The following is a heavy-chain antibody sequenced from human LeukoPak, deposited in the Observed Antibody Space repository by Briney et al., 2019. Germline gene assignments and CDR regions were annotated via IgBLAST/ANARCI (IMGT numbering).Heavy chain of an antibody. J-gene: IGHJ4*02. CDR1: GFTVTNNF. D-gene: IGHD1-26*01. CDR2: IYSDGRT. Sequence: GGSLRLSCAASGFTVTNNFMTWVRQAPGKGLEWLSVIYSDGRTFYADSVKDRFTISRDNSKNTLYLQMNSLRAEDTAVYYCVGRSGTYSQFTDSWGQGTRVTVSS. V-gene: IGHV3-66*01. CDR3: VGRSGTYSQFTDS.